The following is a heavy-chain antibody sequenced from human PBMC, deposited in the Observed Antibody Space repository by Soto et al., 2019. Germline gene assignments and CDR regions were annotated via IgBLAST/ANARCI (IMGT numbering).Heavy chain of an antibody. D-gene: IGHD5-18*01. CDR3: AREESYGHPFDY. CDR2: IYYSGST. Sequence: SETLSLTCTVSGGSISSSSYYWGCIRQPPGKGLEWIGSIYYSGSTNYNPSLKSRVTISVDTSKNQFSLKLSSVTAADTAVYYCAREESYGHPFDYWGQGTLVTVSS. J-gene: IGHJ4*02. CDR1: GGSISSSSYY. V-gene: IGHV4-39*07.